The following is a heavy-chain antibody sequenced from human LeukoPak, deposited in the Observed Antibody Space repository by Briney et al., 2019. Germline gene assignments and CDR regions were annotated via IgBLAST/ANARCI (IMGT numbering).Heavy chain of an antibody. CDR3: ARVVTISERGDYYYYYMDV. Sequence: SVKVSCKASGGTFSSYAISWVRQAPGQGLEWMGGIIPIFGTANYAQKFQGRVTITADESTSTAYMELSSLRSEDTAVYYCARVVTISERGDYYYYYMDVWGKGTTVTVSS. J-gene: IGHJ6*03. V-gene: IGHV1-69*13. CDR1: GGTFSSYA. CDR2: IIPIFGTA. D-gene: IGHD3-9*01.